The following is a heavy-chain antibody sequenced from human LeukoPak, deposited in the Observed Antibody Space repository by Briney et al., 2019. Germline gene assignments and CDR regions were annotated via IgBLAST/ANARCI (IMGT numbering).Heavy chain of an antibody. CDR1: GGSFSDYY. J-gene: IGHJ4*02. Sequence: PSETLSLTCAVYGGSFSDYYWSWIRQSPGKGLEWIGEINHSGTTHYNPSLKSRVTISVDTSKNQFSLKLSSVTAADTAVYYCARHPSIAARRYFDYWGQGTLVTVSS. V-gene: IGHV4-34*01. CDR2: INHSGTT. CDR3: ARHPSIAARRYFDY. D-gene: IGHD6-6*01.